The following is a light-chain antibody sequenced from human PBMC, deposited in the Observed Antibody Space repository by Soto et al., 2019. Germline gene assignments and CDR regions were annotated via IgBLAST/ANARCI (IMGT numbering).Light chain of an antibody. CDR1: QSVLYSSNNRNY. CDR3: QQYYSIPYT. CDR2: WAS. V-gene: IGKV4-1*01. J-gene: IGKJ2*01. Sequence: DIVMTQSPDSLAVSLGERATINCKSSQSVLYSSNNRNYFAWYQQKPGQPPKLLIYWASTRESGVPERFSGSASATDFTLTISSLQAEDVAVYYCQQYYSIPYTFGQGTKLEIK.